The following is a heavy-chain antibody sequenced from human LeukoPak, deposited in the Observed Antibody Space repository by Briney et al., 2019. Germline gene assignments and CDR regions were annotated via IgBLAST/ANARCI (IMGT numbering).Heavy chain of an antibody. Sequence: SETLSLTCTVSGGSISSGDYYWSWIRQPPGKGLEWIGYIYYSGSTYYNPSLKSRVTISVDTSKNQFSLKLSSVTAADTAVYYCARGLPACGGDCYQDIYYFDYWGQGTLVTVSS. CDR3: ARGLPACGGDCYQDIYYFDY. D-gene: IGHD2-21*02. CDR1: GGSISSGDYY. CDR2: IYYSGST. V-gene: IGHV4-30-4*01. J-gene: IGHJ4*02.